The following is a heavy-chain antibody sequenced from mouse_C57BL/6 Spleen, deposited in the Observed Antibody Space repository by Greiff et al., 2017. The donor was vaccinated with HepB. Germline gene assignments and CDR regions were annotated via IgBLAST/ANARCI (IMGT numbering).Heavy chain of an antibody. CDR2: IRLKSDNYAT. Sequence: EVQLVESGGGLVQPGGSMKLSCVASGFTFSNYWMNWVRLSPKKGLEWVAQIRLKSDNYATHYAESVKGRFTISRDDSKSSVYLQKNNLRAEDTGIYYCTGSGRLHYYYTVNYRDQGTSVTVSS. D-gene: IGHD2-2*01. V-gene: IGHV6-3*01. CDR1: GFTFSNYW. J-gene: IGHJ4*01. CDR3: TGSGRLHYYYTVNY.